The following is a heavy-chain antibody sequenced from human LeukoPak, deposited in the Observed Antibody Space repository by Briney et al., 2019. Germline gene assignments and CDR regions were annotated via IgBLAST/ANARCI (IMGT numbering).Heavy chain of an antibody. CDR2: VNPNSSGS. J-gene: IGHJ4*02. Sequence: ASVKVSCKASGYTFTAYYMHWVRQAPGQGLEWMGRVNPNSSGSDYAQKFQGRVTMTRDTSISTAYLELSRLISDDTAVYYCATLSDSSSDCWGQGTLVTVSS. CDR1: GYTFTAYY. V-gene: IGHV1-2*06. CDR3: ATLSDSSSDC. D-gene: IGHD6-13*01.